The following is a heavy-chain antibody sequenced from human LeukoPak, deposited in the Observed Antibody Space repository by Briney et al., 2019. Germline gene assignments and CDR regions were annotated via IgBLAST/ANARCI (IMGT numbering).Heavy chain of an antibody. Sequence: WGSLRLSCAASGFTFSSYAMHWVRQAPGKGLEWVAVISYDGSNKYYADSVKGRFTISRDNAKNSLYLQMNSLRAEDTAVYYCARDTYYYDSSGLKNYYYYYMDVWGKGTTVTVSS. CDR1: GFTFSSYA. J-gene: IGHJ6*03. D-gene: IGHD3-22*01. CDR3: ARDTYYYDSSGLKNYYYYYMDV. CDR2: ISYDGSNK. V-gene: IGHV3-30*04.